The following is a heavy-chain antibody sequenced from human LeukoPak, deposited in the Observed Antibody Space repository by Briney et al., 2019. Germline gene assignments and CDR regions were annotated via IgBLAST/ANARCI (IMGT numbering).Heavy chain of an antibody. D-gene: IGHD2-2*01. Sequence: ASVKVSCKASGYTFTGYYMHWVRQAPGQELEWMGWINPNSGGTNYAQKFQGRVTMTRDTSISTAYMELSRLRSDDTAVYYCARGGRNIVVVPAAIEWGFDPWGQGTLVTVSS. CDR3: ARGGRNIVVVPAAIEWGFDP. CDR2: INPNSGGT. V-gene: IGHV1-2*02. CDR1: GYTFTGYY. J-gene: IGHJ5*02.